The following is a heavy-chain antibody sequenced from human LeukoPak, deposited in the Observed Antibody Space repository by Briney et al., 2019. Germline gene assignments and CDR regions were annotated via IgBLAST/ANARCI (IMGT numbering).Heavy chain of an antibody. Sequence: PGGSLRLSCAASGFTFDDYAMHWVRQAPGKGLEWVSGISWNSGSIGYADSVKGRFTISRDNAKNSLYLQMNSLRAEDTALYYCAKRKPNDGMDVWGQGTTVTVSS. V-gene: IGHV3-9*01. J-gene: IGHJ6*02. CDR1: GFTFDDYA. CDR3: AKRKPNDGMDV. D-gene: IGHD1-14*01. CDR2: ISWNSGSI.